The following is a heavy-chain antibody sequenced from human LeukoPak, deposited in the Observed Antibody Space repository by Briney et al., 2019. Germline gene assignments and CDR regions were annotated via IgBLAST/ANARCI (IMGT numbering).Heavy chain of an antibody. D-gene: IGHD4-11*01. V-gene: IGHV3-11*06. CDR2: ISSSSSYT. CDR1: GFTFSDYY. Sequence: GGSLRLSCAASGFTFSDYYVSWVRQAPGKGLEWVSYISSSSSYTNYADSVKGRFTISRDNAKNSLYLQMNSLRAEDTAVYYCARDDYSNYGSSYYYYGMDVWGQGTTVTVSS. J-gene: IGHJ6*02. CDR3: ARDDYSNYGSSYYYYGMDV.